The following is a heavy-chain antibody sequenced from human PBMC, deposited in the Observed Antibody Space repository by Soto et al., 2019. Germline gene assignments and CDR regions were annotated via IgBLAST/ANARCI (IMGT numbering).Heavy chain of an antibody. D-gene: IGHD3-16*01. CDR2: TSYDGSGK. CDR1: GFTFRSYV. Sequence: QVQLVESGGGVVQPGTSLRVSCVGSGFTFRSYVIHWVRQAPGKGLEWVALTSYDGSGKYYGDSVRGRFTISRDNSRNTVDLQMDSLRLEDTALYYCARWGTRGGLDVWGQGTLVSVS. J-gene: IGHJ1*01. V-gene: IGHV3-30*19. CDR3: ARWGTRGGLDV.